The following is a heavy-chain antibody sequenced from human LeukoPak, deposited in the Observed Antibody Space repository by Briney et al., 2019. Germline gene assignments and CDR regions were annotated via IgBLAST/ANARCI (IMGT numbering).Heavy chain of an antibody. CDR3: ARDHSEDGYNYRNWFDP. Sequence: GGSLRLSCAASGFTFSSYSMNWVRQAPGKGLEWVSSISSSSSYVYYADSVKGRFTISRDNAKNSLYLQMNSLRAEDTAVYYCARDHSEDGYNYRNWFDPWGQGTLVTVSS. CDR2: ISSSSSYV. CDR1: GFTFSSYS. D-gene: IGHD5-24*01. V-gene: IGHV3-21*01. J-gene: IGHJ5*02.